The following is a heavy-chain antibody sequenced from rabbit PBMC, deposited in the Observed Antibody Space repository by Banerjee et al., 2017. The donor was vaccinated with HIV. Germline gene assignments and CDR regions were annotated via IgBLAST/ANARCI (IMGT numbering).Heavy chain of an antibody. D-gene: IGHD4-1*01. V-gene: IGHV1S40*01. CDR2: IYAGSSGST. CDR3: ARDLAGVIGWNFDL. Sequence: QSLEESGGDLVKPGASLTLTCTASGFSFSNGYVMCWVRQAPGKGLEWIACIYAGSSGSTWYASWAKGRFTISKTSSTTVTLQMTSLTVADTATYFCARDLAGVIGWNFDLWGPGTLVTVS. CDR1: GFSFSNGYV. J-gene: IGHJ4*01.